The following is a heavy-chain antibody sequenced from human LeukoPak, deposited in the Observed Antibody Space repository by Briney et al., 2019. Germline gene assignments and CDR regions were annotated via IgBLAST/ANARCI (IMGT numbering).Heavy chain of an antibody. Sequence: ASVKVSFTAARYTFSGYYMHGVRQAPGQGLEWMGWINPNSGGTNYAQKFQGRVTMTRDTSISTAYMELSRLRSDDTAVYYCARHLPYSSGWDPKDYWGQGTLVTVSS. CDR3: ARHLPYSSGWDPKDY. CDR2: INPNSGGT. D-gene: IGHD6-19*01. CDR1: RYTFSGYY. J-gene: IGHJ4*02. V-gene: IGHV1-2*02.